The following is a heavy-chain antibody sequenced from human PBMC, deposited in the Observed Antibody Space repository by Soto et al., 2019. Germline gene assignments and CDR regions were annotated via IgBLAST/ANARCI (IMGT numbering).Heavy chain of an antibody. CDR3: AYSSTPFDY. V-gene: IGHV3-66*01. D-gene: IGHD6-13*01. CDR2: IYSGGNT. CDR1: GFTVSNNY. J-gene: IGHJ4*02. Sequence: PGGSLRLSCAASGFTVSNNYMSWVRQAPGKGLEWVAVIYSGGNTYYADSVKGRFTISRDNSKNMLYLQMNNLRVEDTAVYYCAYSSTPFDYWGQGTLVTVSS.